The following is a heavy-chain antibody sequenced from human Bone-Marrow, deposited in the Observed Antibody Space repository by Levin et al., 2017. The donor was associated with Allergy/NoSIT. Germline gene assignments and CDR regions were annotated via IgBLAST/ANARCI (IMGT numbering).Heavy chain of an antibody. J-gene: IGHJ3*02. CDR3: AREFMVPAFDI. CDR1: GFTFSSYA. Sequence: GGSLRLSCAASGFTFSSYAMHWVRQAPGKGLEWVAVISYDGSNKYYADSVKGRFTISRDNSKNTLYLQMNSLRAEDTAVYYCAREFMVPAFDIWGQGTMVTVSS. V-gene: IGHV3-30-3*01. CDR2: ISYDGSNK. D-gene: IGHD3-10*01.